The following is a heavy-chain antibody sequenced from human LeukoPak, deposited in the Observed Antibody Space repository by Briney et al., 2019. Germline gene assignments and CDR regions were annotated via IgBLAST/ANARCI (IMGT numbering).Heavy chain of an antibody. CDR3: AMERLSGFSFVH. D-gene: IGHD3-3*01. Sequence: GGSLRLSCVASGFIRGMHWVRQAPGNGLEWVGFIRFDGTDSDYADSVKGRFTISRDNSKNTLFLQLSSLKPEDTAMYYCAMERLSGFSFVHWGQGTLVAVSS. CDR1: GFIRG. CDR2: IRFDGTDS. J-gene: IGHJ5*02. V-gene: IGHV3-30*02.